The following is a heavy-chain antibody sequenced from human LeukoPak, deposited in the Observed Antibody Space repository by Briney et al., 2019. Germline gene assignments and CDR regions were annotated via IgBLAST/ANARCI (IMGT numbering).Heavy chain of an antibody. CDR2: IWYDGSNK. Sequence: GGSLRLSCAASGFTVSSNYMSWVRQAPGKGLEWVAVIWYDGSNKYYADSVKGRFTISRDKSKNTLYLQMNSLRAEDTAVYYCAREFLGGFDYWGQGTLVTVSS. J-gene: IGHJ4*02. V-gene: IGHV3-33*08. D-gene: IGHD2-15*01. CDR3: AREFLGGFDY. CDR1: GFTVSSNY.